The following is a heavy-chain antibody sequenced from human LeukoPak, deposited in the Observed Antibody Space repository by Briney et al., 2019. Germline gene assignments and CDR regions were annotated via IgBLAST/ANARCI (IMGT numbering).Heavy chain of an antibody. D-gene: IGHD2-15*01. V-gene: IGHV4-4*07. CDR3: ARGGGRQLASSHSYFDY. CDR2: IYTSGST. J-gene: IGHJ4*02. Sequence: PSETLSLTCTVSGGSISGYYWSWVRQSAGKGLEWMGRIYTSGSTNYNPSLKSRVTMSVDTSKNQFTLELSSVTAADTAVYYCARGGGRQLASSHSYFDYWGQGTLVTVSS. CDR1: GGSISGYY.